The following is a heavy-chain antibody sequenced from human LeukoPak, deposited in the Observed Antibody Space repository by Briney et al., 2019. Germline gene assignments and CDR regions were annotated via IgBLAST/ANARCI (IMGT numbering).Heavy chain of an antibody. CDR1: GYTFTSYD. CDR2: VNPNSGNT. V-gene: IGHV1-8*01. J-gene: IGHJ4*02. CDR3: ARGRFRWELEIRDFDY. Sequence: ASVKVSCKASGYTFTSYDINWVRQATGQGLEWMGWVNPNSGNTGYAQTFQGRVTMTRNTPISTAYMELSSLRSEDTAVYYCARGRFRWELEIRDFDYWGQGTLVTVSS. D-gene: IGHD1-26*01.